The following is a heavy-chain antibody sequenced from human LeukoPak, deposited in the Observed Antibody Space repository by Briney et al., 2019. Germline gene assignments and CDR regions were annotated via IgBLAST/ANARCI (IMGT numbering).Heavy chain of an antibody. V-gene: IGHV4-34*01. CDR3: ARVGAGGPRRALDV. D-gene: IGHD6-13*01. CDR2: INHSGST. Sequence: SETLSLTCAVYGGSFSGYYWSWIRQPPGKGLEWIGEINHSGSTNSNPSLKSRVTVSVDTSKNLFSLKLSSVTAADTAVYYCARVGAGGPRRALDVWGQGTMVTVSS. CDR1: GGSFSGYY. J-gene: IGHJ3*01.